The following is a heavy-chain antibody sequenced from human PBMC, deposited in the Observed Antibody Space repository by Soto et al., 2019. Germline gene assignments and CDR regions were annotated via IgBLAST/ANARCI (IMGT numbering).Heavy chain of an antibody. CDR3: ASEASDCSSTSCQDY. V-gene: IGHV3-48*01. CDR1: GFTFSSYS. D-gene: IGHD2-2*01. CDR2: ISSSSSTI. Sequence: GGSLRLSCAASGFTFSSYSMNWVRQAPGKGLEWVSYISSSSSTIYYADSVKGRFTISRDNAKNSLYLQMNSLRAEDTAVYYCASEASDCSSTSCQDYWGQGTLVTVSS. J-gene: IGHJ4*02.